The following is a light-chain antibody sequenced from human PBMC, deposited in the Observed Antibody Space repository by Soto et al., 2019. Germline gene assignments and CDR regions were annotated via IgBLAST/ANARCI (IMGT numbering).Light chain of an antibody. CDR3: AAWDDSLNGDV. CDR2: SNN. CDR1: SSNIGSNT. J-gene: IGLJ1*01. V-gene: IGLV1-44*01. Sequence: QSVLTQPPSASGTPGQRVTISCSGSSSNIGSNTVNWYQQLLGTAPTLLIYSNNQRPSGVPDRFSGSKSGTSASLAISGLQYEDEADYYCAAWDDSLNGDVFGTGTKLTVL.